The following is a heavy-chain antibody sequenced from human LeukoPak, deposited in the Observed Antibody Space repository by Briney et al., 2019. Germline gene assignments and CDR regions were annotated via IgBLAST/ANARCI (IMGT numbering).Heavy chain of an antibody. CDR2: IWYDGSNK. J-gene: IGHJ4*02. V-gene: IGHV3-33*01. Sequence: PGGSLRLSCAASGFSFSNYDMHWVRQAPGKGLEWVAVIWYDGSNKYYADSVKGRFTIPRDNSKNTLYLQMNSLRVEDTAVYYCARGDPTVTTKQNFDYWGQGTLVTVSS. D-gene: IGHD4-17*01. CDR3: ARGDPTVTTKQNFDY. CDR1: GFSFSNYD.